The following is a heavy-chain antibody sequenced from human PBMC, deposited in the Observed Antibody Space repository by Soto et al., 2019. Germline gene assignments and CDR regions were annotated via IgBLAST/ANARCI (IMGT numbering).Heavy chain of an antibody. CDR2: ISYDGSNK. Sequence: GGSLRLSCAASGFTFSSYGMHWVRQAPGKGLEWVAFISYDGSNKYYADSVKGRFTISRDNSKNTLYLQMNSLRAEDTAVYYCAKVDYRGSYVDYWGQGTLVTVSS. CDR1: GFTFSSYG. J-gene: IGHJ4*02. V-gene: IGHV3-30*18. D-gene: IGHD1-26*01. CDR3: AKVDYRGSYVDY.